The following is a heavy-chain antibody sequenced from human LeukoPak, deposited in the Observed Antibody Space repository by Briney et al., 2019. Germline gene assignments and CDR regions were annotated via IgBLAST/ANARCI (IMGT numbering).Heavy chain of an antibody. CDR3: ARYSRGWDYMDV. V-gene: IGHV2-70*04. J-gene: IGHJ6*03. CDR2: IDWGDDK. D-gene: IGHD6-19*01. Sequence: SGPALVKPTQTLTLTCNFSGFSLSTQRMRVSWIRQTPGKALEWLARIDWGDDKFYSTSLRTRLTISKDTSKNQVVLTMTNMDPADTGTYYCARYSRGWDYMDVWGKGTTVTVSS. CDR1: GFSLSTQRMR.